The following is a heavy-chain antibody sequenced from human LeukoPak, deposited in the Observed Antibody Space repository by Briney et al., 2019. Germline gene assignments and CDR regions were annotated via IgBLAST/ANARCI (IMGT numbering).Heavy chain of an antibody. CDR1: GFTFSSYA. Sequence: PGRSLRLSCAASGFTFSSYAMHWVRQAPGKGLEWVAVISYDGSNKYYADSVKGRFTISRDNSKNTLYLQMNSLRAEDTAVYYCARSGNYDCWGQGTLVTVSP. CDR3: ARSGNYDC. CDR2: ISYDGSNK. D-gene: IGHD1-1*01. J-gene: IGHJ4*02. V-gene: IGHV3-30-3*01.